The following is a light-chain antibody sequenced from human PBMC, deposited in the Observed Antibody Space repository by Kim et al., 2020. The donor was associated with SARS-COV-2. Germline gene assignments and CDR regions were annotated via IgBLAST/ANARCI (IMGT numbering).Light chain of an antibody. J-gene: IGKJ2*02. CDR3: QQYGSSPCT. V-gene: IGKV3-20*01. CDR2: DAS. Sequence: LSPGETAPLSCRASQSVASNYLAWYQQKPGQAPRLLIFDASTRATGISDRFSGSGSGTDFTLTISRLEPEDFAVYYCQQYGSSPCTFGQGTKLEI. CDR1: QSVASNY.